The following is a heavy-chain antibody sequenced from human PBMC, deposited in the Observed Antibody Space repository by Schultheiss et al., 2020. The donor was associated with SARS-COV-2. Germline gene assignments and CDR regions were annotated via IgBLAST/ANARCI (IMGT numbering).Heavy chain of an antibody. D-gene: IGHD3-22*01. J-gene: IGHJ4*02. Sequence: GGSLRLSCVASGFTFRSYSMNWVRQAPGKGLEWVSAISGSGGSTYYADSVKGRFTISRDNSKNTLYLQMNSLRAEDTAVYYCAKDRHYYYDSSGHDYWGQGTLVTVSS. V-gene: IGHV3-23*01. CDR1: GFTFRSYS. CDR2: ISGSGGST. CDR3: AKDRHYYYDSSGHDY.